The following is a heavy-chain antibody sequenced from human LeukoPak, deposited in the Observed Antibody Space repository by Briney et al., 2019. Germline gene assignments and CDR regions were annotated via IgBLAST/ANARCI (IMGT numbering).Heavy chain of an antibody. CDR1: GFTFSNYA. Sequence: PGGSLRLSCAASGFTFSNYAMHWVRQAPGKGLEWVAAISYDATIEHYADSVKGRFTISRDNAKNSLYLQMNSLRAEDTAVYYCASSFYFDYWGQGTLVTVSS. D-gene: IGHD1-7*01. CDR3: ASSFYFDY. V-gene: IGHV3-30*04. CDR2: ISYDATIE. J-gene: IGHJ4*02.